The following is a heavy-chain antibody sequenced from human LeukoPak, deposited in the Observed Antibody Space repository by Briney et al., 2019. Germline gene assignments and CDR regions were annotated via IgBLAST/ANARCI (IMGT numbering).Heavy chain of an antibody. CDR3: ARQSSSSSGVFAFDI. Sequence: SDTLSLICTVSGGSLTSSNYYWAWICQSPEEGLDLIERIYHIGSTFYNSSLRSRVTISVDTSENQFYLKLSSVTATDTAVYYCARQSSSSSGVFAFDIWGQGTMVSVSS. CDR2: IYHIGST. D-gene: IGHD6-6*01. J-gene: IGHJ3*02. CDR1: GGSLTSSNYY. V-gene: IGHV4-39*01.